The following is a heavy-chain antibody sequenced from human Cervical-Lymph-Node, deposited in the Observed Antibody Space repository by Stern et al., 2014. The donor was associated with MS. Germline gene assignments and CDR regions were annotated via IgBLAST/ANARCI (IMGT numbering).Heavy chain of an antibody. CDR2: IWYGGNKK. V-gene: IGHV3-33*01. Sequence: VQLVESGGGVVQPGRSLRLSCAASGFTFSNYGMHWVRQAPGKGLEWLAVIWYGGNKKSYADSVQGRFTISRDNSKNTLFLQMSSLTAEDTALYYCARGNWNYEGMGYWGQGTLVTVSS. CDR3: ARGNWNYEGMGY. J-gene: IGHJ4*02. D-gene: IGHD1-7*01. CDR1: GFTFSNYG.